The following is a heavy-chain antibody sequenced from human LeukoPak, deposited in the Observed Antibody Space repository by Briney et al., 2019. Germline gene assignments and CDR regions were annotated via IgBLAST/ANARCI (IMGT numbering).Heavy chain of an antibody. D-gene: IGHD2-15*01. CDR1: GFTVSSNY. CDR2: IYSGGST. V-gene: IGHV3-53*04. CDR3: ASGYCSGGSCYSRNAFDI. J-gene: IGHJ3*02. Sequence: GGSLRLSCAASGFTVSSNYMSWVRQAPGKGLERVSVIYSGGSTYYADSVKGRFTISRHNSENTLYLQMNSLRAEDTAVYYCASGYCSGGSCYSRNAFDIWGQGTMVTVSS.